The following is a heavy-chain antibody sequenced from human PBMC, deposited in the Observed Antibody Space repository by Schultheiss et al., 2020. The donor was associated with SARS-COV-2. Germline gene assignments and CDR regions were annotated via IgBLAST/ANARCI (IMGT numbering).Heavy chain of an antibody. J-gene: IGHJ6*03. CDR1: GFTISTYD. D-gene: IGHD2-8*01. Sequence: GGSLRLSCAASGFTISTYDMSWVRQAPGKGLEWVSAISGSGGSTYYADSVKGRFTISRDNSKNTLYLQMNSLRAEDTAVYYCARDRMVYASRANYYYYYMDVWGKGTTVTVSS. CDR3: ARDRMVYASRANYYYYYMDV. CDR2: ISGSGGST. V-gene: IGHV3-23*01.